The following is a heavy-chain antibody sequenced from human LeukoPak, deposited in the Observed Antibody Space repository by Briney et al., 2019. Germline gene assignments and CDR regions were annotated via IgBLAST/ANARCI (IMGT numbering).Heavy chain of an antibody. Sequence: GGSLRLSCAASGFTFSSYSMNWVHQAPGKGLEWVSSISSSSSYIYYADSVKGRFTISRDNAKNSLYLQMNSLRAEDTAVYYCARDLSGSYYVAFDIWGQGTMVTVSS. J-gene: IGHJ3*02. CDR2: ISSSSSYI. D-gene: IGHD1-26*01. CDR1: GFTFSSYS. CDR3: ARDLSGSYYVAFDI. V-gene: IGHV3-21*01.